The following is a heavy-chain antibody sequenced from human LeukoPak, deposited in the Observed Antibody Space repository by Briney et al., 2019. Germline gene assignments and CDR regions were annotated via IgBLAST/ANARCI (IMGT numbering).Heavy chain of an antibody. CDR3: ARERQGEWLYDAFDI. CDR1: GFTFSSYG. J-gene: IGHJ3*02. Sequence: GGSLRLSCAASGFTFSSYGMHWVRQAPGKGLEWVAVIWYGGSNKYYADSVKGRFTIPRDNSKNTLFLQMNSLRPEDTAVYYCARERQGEWLYDAFDIWGQGTMVTVSS. D-gene: IGHD3-3*01. CDR2: IWYGGSNK. V-gene: IGHV3-33*08.